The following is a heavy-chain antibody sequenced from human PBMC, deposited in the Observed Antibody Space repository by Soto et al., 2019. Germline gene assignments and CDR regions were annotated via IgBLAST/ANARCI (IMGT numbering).Heavy chain of an antibody. V-gene: IGHV3-30*18. D-gene: IGHD4-17*01. CDR2: ISYDGSNK. CDR3: AKDLKGDYGDYLHYYYYYGMDV. CDR1: GFTFSSYG. J-gene: IGHJ6*02. Sequence: GSLRLSCAASGFTFSSYGMHWVRQAPGKGLEWVAVISYDGSNKYYADSVKGRFTISRDNSKNTLYLQMNSLRAEDTAVYYCAKDLKGDYGDYLHYYYYYGMDVWGQGTTVTVSS.